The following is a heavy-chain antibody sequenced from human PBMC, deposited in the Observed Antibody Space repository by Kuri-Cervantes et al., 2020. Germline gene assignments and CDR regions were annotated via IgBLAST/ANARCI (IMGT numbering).Heavy chain of an antibody. D-gene: IGHD3-22*01. Sequence: GESLKISCTVSGLAFSRSWIHWVRQAPGKGLVWVSSISSSSYIYYADSVKGRFTISRDNAKNSLYLQMNSLRAEDTAVYYCAREVYDHDTFDIWGQGTMVTVSS. CDR3: AREVYDHDTFDI. CDR1: GLAFSRSW. J-gene: IGHJ3*02. V-gene: IGHV3-21*03. CDR2: ISSSSYI.